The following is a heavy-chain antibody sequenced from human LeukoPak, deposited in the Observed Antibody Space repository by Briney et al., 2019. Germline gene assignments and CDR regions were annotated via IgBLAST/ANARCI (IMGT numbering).Heavy chain of an antibody. Sequence: ASVTVSCKASGYTFTSYAMNWVRQAPGQGLEWMGWINTNTGNPTYAQGFTGRFVFSLDTSVSTAYLQISSLKAEDTAVYYCARVRSSWYHGWFDPWGQGTLVTVSS. V-gene: IGHV7-4-1*02. CDR1: GYTFTSYA. CDR2: INTNTGNP. D-gene: IGHD6-13*01. J-gene: IGHJ5*02. CDR3: ARVRSSWYHGWFDP.